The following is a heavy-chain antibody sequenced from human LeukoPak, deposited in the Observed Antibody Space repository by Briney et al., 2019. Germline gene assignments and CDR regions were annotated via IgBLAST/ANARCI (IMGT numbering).Heavy chain of an antibody. CDR2: ISSGGNHI. CDR3: ARRAGAYSHPYDY. V-gene: IGHV3-21*04. D-gene: IGHD4/OR15-4a*01. J-gene: IGHJ4*02. Sequence: KPGGSLRLSCAASGFAFSSYSMNWVRQAPGKGLEWVSSISSGGNHIYYADSLKGRFTISRDNSRNTLFLQMNSLRAEDTAVYYCARRAGAYSHPYDYWGQGTLVTVSS. CDR1: GFAFSSYS.